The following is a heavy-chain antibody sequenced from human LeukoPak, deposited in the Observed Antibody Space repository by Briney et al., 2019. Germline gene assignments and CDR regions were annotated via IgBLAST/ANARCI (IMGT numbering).Heavy chain of an antibody. D-gene: IGHD3-16*01. CDR3: ARGRRPGGGEDHSPLLAS. V-gene: IGHV3-74*01. CDR1: GFTISTYW. J-gene: IGHJ4*02. CDR2: ISTDGSIT. Sequence: GGSLSLSCAPSGFTISTYWMHWVRQAPGKGLVWVSRISTDGSITIYADCVKGRFTISRENAKNTLHLQMNSLRAEDTAVYYCARGRRPGGGEDHSPLLASWGQGTLVTVSS.